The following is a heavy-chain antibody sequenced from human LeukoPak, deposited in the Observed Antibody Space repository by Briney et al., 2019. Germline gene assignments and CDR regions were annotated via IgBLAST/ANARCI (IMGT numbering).Heavy chain of an antibody. Sequence: SETLSLTCTFSGGSITSYYWSWIRQPPGKGLEWIGYIYYTGSTNYNPSLKSRVTISVDTSKNQFSLKLSSVTAADTAVYYCARDTYGPHWFDPWGQGTLVTVSS. D-gene: IGHD4-17*01. V-gene: IGHV4-59*12. CDR2: IYYTGST. J-gene: IGHJ5*02. CDR3: ARDTYGPHWFDP. CDR1: GGSITSYY.